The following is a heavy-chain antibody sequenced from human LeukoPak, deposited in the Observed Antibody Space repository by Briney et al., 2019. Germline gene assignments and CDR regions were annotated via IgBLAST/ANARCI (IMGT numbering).Heavy chain of an antibody. CDR1: GSTFSGSA. J-gene: IGHJ4*02. Sequence: GGSLKLSCAASGSTFSGSAMHWVRQASGKGLEWVGRIRSKANSYATAYAASVKGRFTISRDDSKNTAYLQMNSLKTEDTAVYYCTYTYSSTSHDYWGQGTLVTVSS. CDR3: TYTYSSTSHDY. CDR2: IRSKANSYAT. D-gene: IGHD6-6*01. V-gene: IGHV3-73*01.